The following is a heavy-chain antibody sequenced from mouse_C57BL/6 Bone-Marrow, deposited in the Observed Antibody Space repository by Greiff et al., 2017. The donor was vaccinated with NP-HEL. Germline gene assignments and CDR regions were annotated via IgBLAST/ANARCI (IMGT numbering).Heavy chain of an antibody. CDR2: IDPSDSYT. J-gene: IGHJ1*03. V-gene: IGHV1-59*01. Sequence: QVQLQQPGAELVRPGTSVKLSCKASGYTFTSYWLHWVKQRPGQGLEWIGVIDPSDSYTNYNQKFKGKATLTVDTSSSTAYMQLSSLTSEDSAVYYCARREYYYGSNWYFDVWGTGTTVTVSS. CDR1: GYTFTSYW. CDR3: ARREYYYGSNWYFDV. D-gene: IGHD1-1*01.